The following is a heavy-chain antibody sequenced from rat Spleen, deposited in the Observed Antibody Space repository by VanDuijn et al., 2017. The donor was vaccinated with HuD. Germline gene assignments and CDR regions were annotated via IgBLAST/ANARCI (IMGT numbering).Heavy chain of an antibody. D-gene: IGHD1-12*02. V-gene: IGHV3-3*01. CDR1: GYSITSNY. CDR2: INSAGST. J-gene: IGHJ3*01. CDR3: TTHYDGSYPFAY. Sequence: EVQLQESGPGLVKPSQSLSLTCSVTGYSITSNYWGWIRKFPGNRLEWMGYINSAGSTNYNPSLQSRISITRDTSKNQFFLQVNSVTAEDTSTYYCTTHYDGSYPFAYWGQGTLVTVSS.